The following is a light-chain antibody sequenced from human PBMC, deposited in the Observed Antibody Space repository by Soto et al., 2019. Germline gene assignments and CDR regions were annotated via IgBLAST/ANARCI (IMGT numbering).Light chain of an antibody. CDR1: SSNIGAGYD. J-gene: IGLJ2*01. Sequence: QSVLTQPPSVSGAPGQRVTISCTGSSSNIGAGYDVHWYQQLPGSAPRLLIYDRNNRPSGVPDRFSGSKSGTSASLAITGLQAEDEADYFCQSYDSTLSAYVIFGGGTQLTVL. V-gene: IGLV1-40*01. CDR3: QSYDSTLSAYVI. CDR2: DRN.